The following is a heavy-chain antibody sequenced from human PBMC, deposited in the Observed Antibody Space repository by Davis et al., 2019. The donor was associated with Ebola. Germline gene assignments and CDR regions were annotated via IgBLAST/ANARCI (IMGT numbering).Heavy chain of an antibody. CDR1: GYTFTSYA. Sequence: AASVKVSCKASGYTFTSYAMHWVRQAPGQRLEWMGWINAGNGNTKYSQKFQGRVTITRDTSASTAYMALSSLRSEDTAVYYCARADPILLSAFDIWGQGTMVTVSS. V-gene: IGHV1-3*01. CDR3: ARADPILLSAFDI. J-gene: IGHJ3*02. CDR2: INAGNGNT. D-gene: IGHD2-15*01.